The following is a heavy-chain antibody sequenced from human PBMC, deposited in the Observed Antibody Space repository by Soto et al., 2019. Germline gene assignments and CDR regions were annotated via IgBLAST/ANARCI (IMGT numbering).Heavy chain of an antibody. D-gene: IGHD4-17*01. V-gene: IGHV1-24*01. CDR2: FDPEDGET. J-gene: IGHJ6*02. CDR1: GYTLTELS. CDR3: ATVGLITVTRNYYYYGMDV. Sequence: ASVKLSCKVSGYTLTELSMHWVRQAPGKGLEWMGGFDPEDGETIYAQKFQGRVTMTEDTSTDTAYMELSSLRSEGTAVYYCATVGLITVTRNYYYYGMDVWGQGTTVTVSS.